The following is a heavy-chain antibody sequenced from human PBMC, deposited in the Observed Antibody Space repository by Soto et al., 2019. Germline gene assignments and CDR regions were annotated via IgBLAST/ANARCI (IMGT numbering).Heavy chain of an antibody. CDR1: SGSISSADYY. CDR2: IDYTWSA. V-gene: IGHV4-30-4*01. CDR3: ASGGSSNWFDP. Sequence: VQLQESGPGLVKPSQTLSLTCTVSSGSISSADYYWSWIRQPPGKGLEWIGYIDYTWSAYYNPSLKNRVTMSVDASKNQFSLKVTSVTAADTAVYYCASGGSSNWFDPWGQGTLVTVSS. D-gene: IGHD1-26*01. J-gene: IGHJ5*02.